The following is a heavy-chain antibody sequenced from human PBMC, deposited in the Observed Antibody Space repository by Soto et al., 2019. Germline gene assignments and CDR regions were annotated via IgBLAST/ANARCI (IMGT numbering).Heavy chain of an antibody. Sequence: ASVKVSCKASGYTFNTYGISWVRQAPGQGLEWMGWISTDNGNTNYSQKFQDRVTMTTDTSTSTAYMELRSLRSDDTAVYYCARGPLYTSSWSSDYYYYGMDVWGQGTTVTVSS. CDR1: GYTFNTYG. CDR3: ARGPLYTSSWSSDYYYYGMDV. CDR2: ISTDNGNT. D-gene: IGHD6-13*01. V-gene: IGHV1-18*01. J-gene: IGHJ6*02.